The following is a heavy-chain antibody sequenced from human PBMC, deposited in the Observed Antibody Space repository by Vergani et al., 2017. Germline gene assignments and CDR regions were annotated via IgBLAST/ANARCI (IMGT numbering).Heavy chain of an antibody. V-gene: IGHV4-31*03. Sequence: QVQLQESGPGLVKPSQTLYLTCTVSGGSISSGGYYWSGVRQHPGKGLEWIGYIYYSGSTYYNPSLKSRVTISVDTSKNQFSLKLSSVTAADTAVYYCARDMVVRGAFDIWGQGTMVTVSS. J-gene: IGHJ3*02. CDR2: IYYSGST. CDR1: GGSISSGGYY. CDR3: ARDMVVRGAFDI. D-gene: IGHD2-15*01.